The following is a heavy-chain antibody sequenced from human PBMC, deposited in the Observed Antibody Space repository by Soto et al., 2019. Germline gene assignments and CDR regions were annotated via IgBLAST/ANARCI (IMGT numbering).Heavy chain of an antibody. CDR1: GFTFSSYT. V-gene: IGHV3-21*06. D-gene: IGHD2-21*01. Sequence: EVQLVESGGGLVKPGGSLRLSCAASGFTFSSYTMNWVRQAPGKGLEWVSSISSSSRSIYYADSVKGRFTISRDNAKDAIYLRWNSLRADGTAVFYCPRSDGLDYWGQGILVTVSS. CDR2: ISSSSRSI. J-gene: IGHJ4*02. CDR3: PRSDGLDY.